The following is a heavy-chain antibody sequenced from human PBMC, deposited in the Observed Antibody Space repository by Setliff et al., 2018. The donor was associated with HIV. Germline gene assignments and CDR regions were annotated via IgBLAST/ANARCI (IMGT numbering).Heavy chain of an antibody. CDR2: IYYSGST. V-gene: IGHV4-59*08. D-gene: IGHD4-17*01. CDR3: ARAGPRDYGAYNWFDP. Sequence: SETLSLTCTVSGGSISSYYWSWIRQPPGRGLEWIGYIYYSGSTNYNPSLKSRVTISVDTSKNQFSLKLTSVTASDTAVYYCARAGPRDYGAYNWFDPWGQGTLVTVSS. J-gene: IGHJ5*02. CDR1: GGSISSYY.